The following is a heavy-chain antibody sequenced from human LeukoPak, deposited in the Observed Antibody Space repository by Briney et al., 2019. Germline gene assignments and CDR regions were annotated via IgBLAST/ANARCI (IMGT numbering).Heavy chain of an antibody. J-gene: IGHJ4*02. V-gene: IGHV3-23*01. Sequence: PGGSLRLSCAASGFIFSTYEMNWVRQAPGKGLEWVSAISANGGSTFYADSVKGRFTVSRDSSKDTLYLQMNSLRAEDTAVYFCVRKALGYRLGYGDYWGQGTLVTASS. D-gene: IGHD5-12*01. CDR3: VRKALGYRLGYGDY. CDR1: GFIFSTYE. CDR2: ISANGGST.